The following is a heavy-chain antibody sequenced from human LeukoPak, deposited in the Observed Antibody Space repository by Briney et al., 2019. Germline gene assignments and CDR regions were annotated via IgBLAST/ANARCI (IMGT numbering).Heavy chain of an antibody. D-gene: IGHD2-21*02. Sequence: ASVKVSCKASGGTFSSYAISWVRQAPGQGLEWMGGIIPIFGTANYAQKFQGRVTITADESTSTAYMELSSLRSEDTAVYCCARGTYCGGDCYHWYFDLWGRGTLVTVSS. CDR1: GGTFSSYA. CDR3: ARGTYCGGDCYHWYFDL. V-gene: IGHV1-69*13. CDR2: IIPIFGTA. J-gene: IGHJ2*01.